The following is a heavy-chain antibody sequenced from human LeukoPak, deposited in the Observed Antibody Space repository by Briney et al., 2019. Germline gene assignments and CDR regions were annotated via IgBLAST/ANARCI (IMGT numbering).Heavy chain of an antibody. CDR1: GYSFTSYW. CDR3: ARDRITITMVRGVMGYNWFDP. D-gene: IGHD3-10*01. Sequence: GESLKISCQGSGYSFTSYWIGWVRQMPGKGLEWMGIIYPGDSDTRYSPSFQGQVTISVDKSISTAYLQWSSLKASETAVYYCARDRITITMVRGVMGYNWFDPWGQGTLVTVSS. V-gene: IGHV5-51*01. CDR2: IYPGDSDT. J-gene: IGHJ5*02.